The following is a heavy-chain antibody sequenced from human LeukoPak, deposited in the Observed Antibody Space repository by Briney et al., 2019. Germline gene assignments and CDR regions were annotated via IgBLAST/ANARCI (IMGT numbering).Heavy chain of an antibody. CDR2: IYYSGST. CDR3: ARVLGAVAGHFDY. V-gene: IGHV4-59*08. CDR1: GGSISSYY. J-gene: IGHJ4*02. D-gene: IGHD6-19*01. Sequence: SETLSLTCTVSGGSISSYYWSWIRQPPGKGLEWIGYIYYSGSTNYNPSLKSRVTISVDTSKNQFSLKLSSVTAADTAVYYCARVLGAVAGHFDYWGQGTLVTVSS.